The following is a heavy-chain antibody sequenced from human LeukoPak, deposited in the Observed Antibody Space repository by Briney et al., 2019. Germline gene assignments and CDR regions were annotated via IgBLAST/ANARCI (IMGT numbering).Heavy chain of an antibody. CDR2: INSDGSST. D-gene: IGHD3-22*01. J-gene: IGHJ6*02. CDR3: ARVGDSSGYYGYYYYYYGMDV. Sequence: GGSLRLSCAASGFTFSSYWMHWVRQAPGEGLVWVSRINSDGSSTNYADSVKGRFTISRDNAKNTLYLQMNSLRAEDTAVYYCARVGDSSGYYGYYYYYYGMDVWGQGTTVTVSS. V-gene: IGHV3-74*01. CDR1: GFTFSSYW.